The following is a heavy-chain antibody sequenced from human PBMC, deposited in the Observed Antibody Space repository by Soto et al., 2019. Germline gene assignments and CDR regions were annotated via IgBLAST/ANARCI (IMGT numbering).Heavy chain of an antibody. J-gene: IGHJ4*02. Sequence: GGSLRLSCAASGFTFDDYAMHWVRQAPGKGLEWVSGISWNSGSIGYADSVKGRFTISRDNAKNSLYLQMNSLRAEDTALYYCAKETSGWYGEFDYWGQGTLVTVSS. V-gene: IGHV3-9*01. D-gene: IGHD6-19*01. CDR3: AKETSGWYGEFDY. CDR2: ISWNSGSI. CDR1: GFTFDDYA.